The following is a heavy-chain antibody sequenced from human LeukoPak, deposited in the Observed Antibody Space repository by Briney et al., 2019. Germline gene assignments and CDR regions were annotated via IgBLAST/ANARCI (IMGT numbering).Heavy chain of an antibody. CDR1: GGTFSSYA. CDR2: IIPIFGTA. CDR3: ARDLYCSSTSCYRRAFDI. Sequence: SVKVSCKASGGTFSSYAISWVRQAPGQGLEWMGGIIPIFGTANYAQKFQGRVTITADESTSTAYMELSSLRSEDTAVYYCARDLYCSSTSCYRRAFDIWGQGTMVTVSS. D-gene: IGHD2-2*01. V-gene: IGHV1-69*13. J-gene: IGHJ3*02.